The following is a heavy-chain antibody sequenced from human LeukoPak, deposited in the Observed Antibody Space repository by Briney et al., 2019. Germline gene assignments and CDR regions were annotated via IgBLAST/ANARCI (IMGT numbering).Heavy chain of an antibody. V-gene: IGHV3-49*04. CDR1: GFTFDDYA. CDR3: TRVVDYYDSSGYYYPYYYYYGMDV. Sequence: PGRSLRLSCTASGFTFDDYAMSWVRQAPGKGLEWVGFIRSKAYGGTTEYAASVKGRFTISRDDSKSIAYLQMNSLKTEDTAVYYCTRVVDYYDSSGYYYPYYYYYGMDVWGQGTTVTVSS. J-gene: IGHJ6*02. CDR2: IRSKAYGGTT. D-gene: IGHD3-22*01.